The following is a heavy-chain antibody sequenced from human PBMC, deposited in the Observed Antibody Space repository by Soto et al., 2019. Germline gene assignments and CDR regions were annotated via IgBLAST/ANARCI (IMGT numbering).Heavy chain of an antibody. J-gene: IGHJ4*02. CDR1: GYTFTNYG. D-gene: IGHD4-17*01. CDR3: ARKYGDYDS. CDR2: INAYNGNT. Sequence: QVQLVQSGAEVKKPGASVKVSCKASGYTFTNYGISWVRQAPGQGLEWMGWINAYNGNTNYAQKVQGRVTMTTETSTTTAYMDLRSLTPDDTAVYYCARKYGDYDSWGQGTLVTVSS. V-gene: IGHV1-18*01.